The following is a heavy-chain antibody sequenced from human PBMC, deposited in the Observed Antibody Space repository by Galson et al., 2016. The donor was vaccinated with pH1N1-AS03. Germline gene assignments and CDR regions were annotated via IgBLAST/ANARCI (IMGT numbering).Heavy chain of an antibody. D-gene: IGHD4-17*01. Sequence: TLSLTCSVSTDSISSYYWSWIRQPPGKRLEWIGYIFYNGTTNYNPSLKSRVTISVDTSKNQFSLKLTSVTAADTAVYYCARFPDYGDDVGYWGQGTLVTVSS. J-gene: IGHJ4*02. CDR1: TDSISSYY. V-gene: IGHV4-59*08. CDR2: IFYNGTT. CDR3: ARFPDYGDDVGY.